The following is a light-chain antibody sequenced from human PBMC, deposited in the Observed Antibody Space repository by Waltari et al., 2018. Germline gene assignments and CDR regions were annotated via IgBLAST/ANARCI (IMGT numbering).Light chain of an antibody. CDR3: CSYEVTNTLV. V-gene: IGLV2-11*01. Sequence: QSALTQPRSVSGSPGQSVTISCTGTSANLGGYNYVSWYQQHPGKAPNVVIYNFNKWPSGVPDRLSCSKSGNTASLTISGLQAEEEADYYCCSYEVTNTLVFGTGTKVTVL. J-gene: IGLJ1*01. CDR2: NFN. CDR1: SANLGGYNY.